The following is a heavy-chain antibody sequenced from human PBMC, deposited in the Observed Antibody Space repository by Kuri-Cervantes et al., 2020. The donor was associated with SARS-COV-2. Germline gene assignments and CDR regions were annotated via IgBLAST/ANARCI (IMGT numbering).Heavy chain of an antibody. D-gene: IGHD4-11*01. J-gene: IGHJ6*02. V-gene: IGHV4-59*08. Sequence: GSLRLSCTVSGGSITNYYWSWIRRPPGKGLEWIGNIYSTGRTNYNPSLKSRATILVYTSQNQFSLKLDSMTAADTAVYYCAGMTTVTTSYYGMDVWGQGTTVTVSS. CDR2: IYSTGRT. CDR3: AGMTTVTTSYYGMDV. CDR1: GGSITNYY.